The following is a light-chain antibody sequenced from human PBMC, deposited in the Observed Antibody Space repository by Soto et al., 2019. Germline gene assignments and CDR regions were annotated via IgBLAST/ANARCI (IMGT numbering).Light chain of an antibody. CDR3: QQSYSTPWT. Sequence: DIQMPQSPYSLSASVGARVTITCRASQSISSYLNWYQQKPGKAPKLLIYAASSLQSGVPARFSGSGSGTDFTLTISSLQPEDFATYYCQQSYSTPWTFGQGTKVEIK. J-gene: IGKJ1*01. CDR1: QSISSY. V-gene: IGKV1-39*01. CDR2: AAS.